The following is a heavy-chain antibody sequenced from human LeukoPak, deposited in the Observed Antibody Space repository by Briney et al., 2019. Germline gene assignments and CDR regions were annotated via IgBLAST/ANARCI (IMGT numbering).Heavy chain of an antibody. D-gene: IGHD6-13*01. CDR2: INPDSGGT. V-gene: IGHV1-2*06. Sequence: ASVKVSCKASGYTFTGYYMHWVRQAPGQGLEWMGRINPDSGGTNYAQKFQGRVTITRNTSISTAYMELSRLRSDDTAVYYCARSSYSSSIGYWGQGTLVTVSS. J-gene: IGHJ4*02. CDR1: GYTFTGYY. CDR3: ARSSYSSSIGY.